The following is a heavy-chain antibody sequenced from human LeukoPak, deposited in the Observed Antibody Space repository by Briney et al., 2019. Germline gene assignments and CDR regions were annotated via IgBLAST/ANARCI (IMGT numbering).Heavy chain of an antibody. D-gene: IGHD3-9*01. CDR2: INPNSGGT. J-gene: IGHJ4*02. V-gene: IGHV1-2*02. Sequence: ASVKVSCKASVYTFTSYYMHWVRQAPGQGLEWMGWINPNSGGTNYAQKFQGRVTMTRDTSISTAYMELSRLRSDDTAVYYCARDRGVGVLRYFDWPSGYWGQGTLVTVSS. CDR1: VYTFTSYY. CDR3: ARDRGVGVLRYFDWPSGY.